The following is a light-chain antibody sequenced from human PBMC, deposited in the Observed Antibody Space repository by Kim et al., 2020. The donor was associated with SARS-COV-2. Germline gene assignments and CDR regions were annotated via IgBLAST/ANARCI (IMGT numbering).Light chain of an antibody. J-gene: IGLJ3*02. CDR2: GVT. V-gene: IGLV2-14*03. Sequence: QSALTQPASVSGSPGQSITLSCTGTNGDIGAYNYVSWYQQHPGKAPRLMIYGVTKRPSGISDRFSGSKSGNRASLTISGLQAEDEADYYCASYTTSVTWVFGGGTQLTVL. CDR1: NGDIGAYNY. CDR3: ASYTTSVTWV.